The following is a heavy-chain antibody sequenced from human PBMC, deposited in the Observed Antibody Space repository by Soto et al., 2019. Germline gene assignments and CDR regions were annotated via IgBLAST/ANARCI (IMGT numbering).Heavy chain of an antibody. CDR1: GCTFTSYA. D-gene: IGHD3-16*01. Sequence: ASVKVSCKASGCTFTSYAMHWVRQAPGQRLEWMGWINAGNGNTKYSQKFQGRVTITRDTSASTAYMELSSLRSEDTAVYYCANALGLYYFDYWGQGTLVTVSS. CDR3: ANALGLYYFDY. V-gene: IGHV1-3*01. CDR2: INAGNGNT. J-gene: IGHJ4*02.